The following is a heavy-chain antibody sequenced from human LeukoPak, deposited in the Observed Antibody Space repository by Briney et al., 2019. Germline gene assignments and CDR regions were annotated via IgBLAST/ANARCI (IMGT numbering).Heavy chain of an antibody. CDR3: ARDSETTPIHVLGY. CDR1: GFTFNSYW. J-gene: IGHJ4*02. V-gene: IGHV3-7*01. Sequence: GGSLRLSCAASGFTFNSYWMNWVRQAPGKGLEWVANIKRDGSEKYYADSVKGRFSVSRDISKNTLYLQMNSLRVDDTAVYYCARDSETTPIHVLGYWGQGTLVTVSS. D-gene: IGHD2-15*01. CDR2: IKRDGSEK.